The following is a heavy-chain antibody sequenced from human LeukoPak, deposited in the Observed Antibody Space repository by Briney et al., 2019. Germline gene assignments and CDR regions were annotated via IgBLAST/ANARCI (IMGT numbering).Heavy chain of an antibody. CDR3: ARKGCGGDCYSGNWFDP. CDR1: GYSFTSYW. V-gene: IGHV5-51*01. Sequence: GESLKISCKGSGYSFTSYWIGWVRQTPGKGLEWMGIIYPGDSDTRYSPSFQGQVTISADKSISTAYLQWSSLKASDTAMYYCARKGCGGDCYSGNWFDPWGQGTLVTVSS. J-gene: IGHJ5*02. D-gene: IGHD2-21*02. CDR2: IYPGDSDT.